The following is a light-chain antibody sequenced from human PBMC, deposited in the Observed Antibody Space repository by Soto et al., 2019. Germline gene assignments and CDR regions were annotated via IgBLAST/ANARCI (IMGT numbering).Light chain of an antibody. CDR2: HAY. CDR3: QPYNSYPWT. Sequence: DIQMTHSPSTLSASVGDRVTLTFRASQSISSWLAWYQQTPGKAPKLLIYHAYSLESGVPSRFSASESGTEFTLTINSLQPDDFATYYCQPYNSYPWTCGKGTKV. J-gene: IGKJ1*01. V-gene: IGKV1-5*01. CDR1: QSISSW.